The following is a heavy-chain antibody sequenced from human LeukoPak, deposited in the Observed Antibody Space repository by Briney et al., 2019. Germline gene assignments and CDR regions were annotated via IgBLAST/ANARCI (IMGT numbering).Heavy chain of an antibody. CDR3: ARLRRANVDY. D-gene: IGHD4/OR15-4a*01. CDR1: GASISSIYW. Sequence: SETLSLTCAVSGASISSIYWWSWVRQPPGKGLEWIGEIYHSGSTNYSPSLKSRVTISVDKSKNQFSLKLNSVTAADTAVYYCARLRRANVDYWGQGTRVTVSS. J-gene: IGHJ4*02. V-gene: IGHV4-4*02. CDR2: IYHSGST.